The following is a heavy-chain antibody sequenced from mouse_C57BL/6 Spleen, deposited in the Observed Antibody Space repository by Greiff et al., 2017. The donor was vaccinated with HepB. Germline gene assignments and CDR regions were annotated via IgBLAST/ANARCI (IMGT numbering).Heavy chain of an antibody. J-gene: IGHJ2*01. CDR3: ARHGDYGSSYVYFDY. CDR1: GFTFSDYY. V-gene: IGHV5-12*01. Sequence: EVKLMESGGGLVQPGGSLKLSCAASGFTFSDYYMYWVRQTPEKRLEWVAYISNGGGSTYYPDTVKGRFTISRDNAKNTLYLQMSRLKSEDTAMYYCARHGDYGSSYVYFDYWGQGTTLTVSS. CDR2: ISNGGGST. D-gene: IGHD1-1*01.